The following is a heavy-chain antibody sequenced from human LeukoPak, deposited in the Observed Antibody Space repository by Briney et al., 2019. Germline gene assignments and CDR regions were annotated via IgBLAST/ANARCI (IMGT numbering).Heavy chain of an antibody. D-gene: IGHD2/OR15-2a*01. Sequence: GGSLRLSCAASGFTFSTYWMHWVRHAPGKGLVWVSHITTGGTTYADSAKGRFTISRDNANNTLYLQMNNLRAEDTAVYYCARSRFYIMDVWGQGTTVTVS. CDR3: ARSRFYIMDV. CDR2: ITTGGT. V-gene: IGHV3-74*03. CDR1: GFTFSTYW. J-gene: IGHJ6*02.